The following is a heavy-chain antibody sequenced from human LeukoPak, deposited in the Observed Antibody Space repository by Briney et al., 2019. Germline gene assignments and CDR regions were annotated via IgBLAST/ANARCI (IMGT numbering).Heavy chain of an antibody. CDR3: ARGYYGTGKFDY. CDR2: TWYDGSIR. CDR1: GFTFNTYG. V-gene: IGHV3-33*01. D-gene: IGHD3-10*01. Sequence: GGSLRLSCGASGFTFNTYGIHWVRQAPGKGLEWVAVTWYDGSIRYYADSVKGRFSISRDNIKNTVYLQMNSLRAEDTAVYYCARGYYGTGKFDYWGQGTLVTVSS. J-gene: IGHJ4*02.